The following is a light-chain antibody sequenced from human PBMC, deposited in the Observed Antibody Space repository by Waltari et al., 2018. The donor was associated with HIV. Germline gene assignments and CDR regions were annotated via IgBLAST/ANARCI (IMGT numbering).Light chain of an antibody. V-gene: IGLV2-8*01. CDR3: SSYAGSNTRV. Sequence: QSALTQPPSASGSPGQSVTISCTGTSSDVGGYNYVSWYQQHPGKAPTLMIYEVSRRSAGGPWRFSGYEAGNAASMTVSVLQADDEADYCGSSYAGSNTRVFGTGTKVTVL. J-gene: IGLJ1*01. CDR1: SSDVGGYNY. CDR2: EVS.